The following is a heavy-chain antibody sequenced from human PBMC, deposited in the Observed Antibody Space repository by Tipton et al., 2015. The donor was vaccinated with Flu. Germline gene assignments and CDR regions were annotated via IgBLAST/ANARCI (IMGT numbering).Heavy chain of an antibody. CDR2: INPSGGST. J-gene: IGHJ4*02. Sequence: QVQLVQSGAEVKKPGASVQVSCKASGYTFTSYYMHWVRQAPGQGLEWMGIINPSGGSTSYAQKFQGRVTMTRDTSTSTVYMELSSLRSEDTAVYYCARDTGGYDSSGYYPDYWGQGTLVTVSS. D-gene: IGHD3-22*01. V-gene: IGHV1-46*01. CDR1: GYTFTSYY. CDR3: ARDTGGYDSSGYYPDY.